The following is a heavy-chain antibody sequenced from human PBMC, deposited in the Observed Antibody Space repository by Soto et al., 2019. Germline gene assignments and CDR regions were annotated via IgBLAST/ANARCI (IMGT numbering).Heavy chain of an antibody. J-gene: IGHJ4*02. CDR1: GFSLSTNGVS. CDR2: IYWDGDE. D-gene: IGHD3-22*01. V-gene: IGHV2-5*02. CDR3: AKGYYDSSSYYYYFDY. Sequence: QITLKESGPPLVKPTQTLTLTCTFSGFSLSTNGVSVGWIRQPPGKALEWLALIYWDGDERYSPSLKSRLTITKDTSKNQVVLTMTNMDPVDTATYYCAKGYYDSSSYYYYFDYWGQGTLVTVSS.